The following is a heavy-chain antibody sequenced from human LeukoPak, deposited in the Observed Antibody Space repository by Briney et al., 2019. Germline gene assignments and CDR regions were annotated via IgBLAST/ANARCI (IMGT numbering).Heavy chain of an antibody. CDR3: ARRVCTAMAHFYG. Sequence: PGESLKISCQGSGYSFTRYWIGWVRQMPGKGLEWIGIIYPGDSDTRYSPSFQGQVTVSADKSIGTAYLLGNSREASDTAMYYCARRVCTAMAHFYGWGQGTLVTVS. CDR2: IYPGDSDT. CDR1: GYSFTRYW. J-gene: IGHJ4*02. D-gene: IGHD5-18*01. V-gene: IGHV5-51*01.